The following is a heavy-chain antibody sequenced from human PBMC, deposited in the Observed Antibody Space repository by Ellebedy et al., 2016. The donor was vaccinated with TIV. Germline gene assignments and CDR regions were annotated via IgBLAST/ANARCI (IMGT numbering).Heavy chain of an antibody. Sequence: GESLKISCVASGFTFSSYGMHWVRQAPGKGLDWVAVIWHDGNFEDYVDSVKGRFTISRDDSKSTLYLQMNSLRAEDTAVYYCARDLINYIGDYWGQGTLVTVSS. CDR2: IWHDGNFE. D-gene: IGHD3-16*01. J-gene: IGHJ4*02. CDR1: GFTFSSYG. CDR3: ARDLINYIGDY. V-gene: IGHV3-33*01.